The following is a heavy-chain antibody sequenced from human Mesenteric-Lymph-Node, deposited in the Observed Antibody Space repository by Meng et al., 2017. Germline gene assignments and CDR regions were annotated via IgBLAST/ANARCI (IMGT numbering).Heavy chain of an antibody. CDR3: ARDSGSRDAFDI. Sequence: SETLSLTCTVSGYSISSGYYWGWIRQPPGKGLEWIGEINHSGSTNYNPSLKSRVTISVDTSKNQFSLKLSSVTAADTAVYYCARDSGSRDAFDIWGQGTMVTVPS. D-gene: IGHD3-10*01. CDR2: INHSGST. J-gene: IGHJ3*02. V-gene: IGHV4-38-2*02. CDR1: GYSISSGYY.